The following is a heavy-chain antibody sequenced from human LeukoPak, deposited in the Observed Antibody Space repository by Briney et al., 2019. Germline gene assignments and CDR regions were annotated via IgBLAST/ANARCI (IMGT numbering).Heavy chain of an antibody. CDR1: GFTFSSYA. J-gene: IGHJ3*02. Sequence: GGSLRLTCAASGFTFSSYAMHWVRQAPGEGLEWVAVISYDGSNKYYADSVKGRFTISRDNSKNTLYLQMNSLRAEDTAVYYCARDPKIFTMMNASDIWGQGTMVTVSS. CDR3: ARDPKIFTMMNASDI. D-gene: IGHD3-22*01. V-gene: IGHV3-30-3*01. CDR2: ISYDGSNK.